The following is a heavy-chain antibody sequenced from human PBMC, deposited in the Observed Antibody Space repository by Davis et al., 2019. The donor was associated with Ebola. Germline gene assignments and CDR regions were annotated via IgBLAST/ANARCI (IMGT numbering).Heavy chain of an antibody. CDR2: IYYSGST. CDR3: AGDYYDSRSWFDP. CDR1: GGSISSYY. V-gene: IGHV4-59*01. J-gene: IGHJ5*02. Sequence: PSETLSLTCTVSGGSISSYYWSWIRQPPGKGLEWIGYIYYSGSTNYNPSLKSRVTISVDTSKNQFSLKLSSVTAADTAVYYCAGDYYDSRSWFDPWGQGTLVTVSS. D-gene: IGHD3-22*01.